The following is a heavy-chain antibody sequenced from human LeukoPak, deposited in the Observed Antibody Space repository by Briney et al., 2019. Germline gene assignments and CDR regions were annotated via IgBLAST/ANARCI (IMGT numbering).Heavy chain of an antibody. CDR1: GGSISSSSYY. J-gene: IGHJ4*02. V-gene: IGHV4-39*01. D-gene: IGHD1/OR15-1a*01. CDR2: IYYSGST. CDR3: ARLSYNWNTGY. Sequence: SETLSLTCTVSGGSISSSSYYWGWIRQPPGKGLEWIGSIYYSGSTYYSPSLNGRVTISIDTSKNQFSLKLTSVTAADTAVYYCARLSYNWNTGYWGQGTLVTVS.